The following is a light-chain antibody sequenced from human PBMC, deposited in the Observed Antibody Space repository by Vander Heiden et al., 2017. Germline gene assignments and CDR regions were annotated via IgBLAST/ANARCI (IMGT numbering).Light chain of an antibody. CDR3: QSYDSALSGYV. J-gene: IGLJ1*01. CDR1: SSNIGAGYD. V-gene: IGLV1-40*01. Sequence: QSVLTQPPSVSGAPGQRVTISCTGSSSNIGAGYDVHWYHQLPGTAPKLLIYDNRNRPSGVPDRFSGSKSGTSASLAITGLQAEDEADYFCQSYDSALSGYVFGTGTKVTVI. CDR2: DNR.